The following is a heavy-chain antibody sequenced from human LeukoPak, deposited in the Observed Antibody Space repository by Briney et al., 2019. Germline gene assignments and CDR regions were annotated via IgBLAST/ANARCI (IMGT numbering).Heavy chain of an antibody. CDR3: VRITMVRGVIPINFDY. CDR2: IYHNGNA. D-gene: IGHD3-10*01. CDR1: GYSISSGYY. J-gene: IGHJ4*02. V-gene: IGHV4-38-2*02. Sequence: SETLSLTCSVSGYSISSGYYWGWVRQPPGKGLEWIGSIYHNGNAYYNSPLKSRLTISLDTSKKNFSLKIRSVTAADTAVYYCVRITMVRGVIPINFDYWGQGTLVTVSS.